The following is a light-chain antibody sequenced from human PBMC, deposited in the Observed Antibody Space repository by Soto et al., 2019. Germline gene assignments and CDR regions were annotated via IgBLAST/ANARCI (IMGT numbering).Light chain of an antibody. J-gene: IGKJ2*01. CDR3: QQRSNWPYT. V-gene: IGKV3-11*01. CDR1: QSVSRY. Sequence: EIVLTQSPATLSLSPGERATLSCRASQSVSRYLAWYQQKSGQAPRLLIYDASNRATGIPARFSGSGSGTDFTLTISSLEPEDFAVYYCQQRSNWPYTFGQGTKLEI. CDR2: DAS.